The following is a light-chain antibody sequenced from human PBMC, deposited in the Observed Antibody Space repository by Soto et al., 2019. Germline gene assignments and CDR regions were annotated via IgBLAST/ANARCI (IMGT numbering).Light chain of an antibody. CDR1: QSVSSN. J-gene: IGKJ2*01. CDR3: QQYNNCPQWYT. Sequence: EIVMTQSPATLSVSPGERVTLSCRASQSVSSNLAWYQQKPGQAPRLLIYGASTRATGIPARFSGSGSGTDFTHTISSLQSQDFAVYYCQQYNNCPQWYTFGQGTKLEIK. CDR2: GAS. V-gene: IGKV3-15*01.